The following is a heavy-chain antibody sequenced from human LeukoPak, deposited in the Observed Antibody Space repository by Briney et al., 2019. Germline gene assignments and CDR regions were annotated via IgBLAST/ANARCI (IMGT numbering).Heavy chain of an antibody. J-gene: IGHJ4*02. CDR2: IRYDGSNK. D-gene: IGHD2-21*01. CDR3: AKGVVPRPGGVLPQDY. CDR1: GFTFSDYY. Sequence: GGSLRLSCAASGFTFSDYYMSWIRQAPGKGLEWVAFIRYDGSNKYYADSVKGRFTISRDNSKNTLYLQMNSLRAEDTAVYYCAKGVVPRPGGVLPQDYWGQGTLVTVSS. V-gene: IGHV3-30*02.